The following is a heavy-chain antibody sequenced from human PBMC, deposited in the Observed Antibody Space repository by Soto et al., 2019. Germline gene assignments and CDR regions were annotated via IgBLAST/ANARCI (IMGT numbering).Heavy chain of an antibody. Sequence: EVQLVESGGGLVQPGGSLRLSCAASGFTFSSYEMNWVRQAPGKGLEWVSYISSSGSTIYYADSVKGRFTISRDNAKNSLYLKMNSLRAEDTAVYYCARSGYNWNDGARGYFDYWGQGTLVTVSS. CDR1: GFTFSSYE. J-gene: IGHJ4*02. V-gene: IGHV3-48*03. D-gene: IGHD1-20*01. CDR3: ARSGYNWNDGARGYFDY. CDR2: ISSSGSTI.